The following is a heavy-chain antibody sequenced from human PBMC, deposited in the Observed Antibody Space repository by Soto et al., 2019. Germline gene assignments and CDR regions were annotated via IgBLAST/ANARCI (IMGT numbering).Heavy chain of an antibody. D-gene: IGHD2-21*01. CDR2: INHLGSI. CDR1: GGSLSDYF. Sequence: QVQLQQWGAGLLKPSETLSLTCVVSGGSLSDYFWSWIRQPPGMALEWIGEINHLGSINYNPSLKSRVTMSVDTFKSQFSLTLNSVTAADTATYYCARGGISHWAYFYYMDVWDRGTTVTVSS. V-gene: IGHV4-34*01. CDR3: ARGGISHWAYFYYMDV. J-gene: IGHJ6*03.